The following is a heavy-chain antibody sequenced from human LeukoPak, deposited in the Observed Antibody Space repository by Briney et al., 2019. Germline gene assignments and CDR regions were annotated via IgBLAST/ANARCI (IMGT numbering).Heavy chain of an antibody. V-gene: IGHV4-34*01. Sequence: SETLSLTCAVYGGSFSGYYWSWIRQPPGKGLEWIWEINHSGSTKYNPSLKSRVTISVDTSKNQFSLKLSSVTAADTAVYYCARGRYYYGSGSYRMPFDYWGQGTLVTVSS. D-gene: IGHD3-10*01. CDR2: INHSGST. J-gene: IGHJ4*02. CDR1: GGSFSGYY. CDR3: ARGRYYYGSGSYRMPFDY.